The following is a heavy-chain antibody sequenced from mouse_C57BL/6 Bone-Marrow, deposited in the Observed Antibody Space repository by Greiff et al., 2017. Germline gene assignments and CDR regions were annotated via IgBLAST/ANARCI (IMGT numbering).Heavy chain of an antibody. CDR2: IYPRSGNT. J-gene: IGHJ1*03. Sequence: VQLQQSGAELARPGASVKLSCKASGYTFTSYGISWVKQRTGQGLEWIGEIYPRSGNTYYNEKFKGKATLTADKSSSTAYMELRSLTSEDSAVYFCARERFYYGSSYWYFDVWGTGTTVTVSS. D-gene: IGHD1-1*01. CDR1: GYTFTSYG. CDR3: ARERFYYGSSYWYFDV. V-gene: IGHV1-81*01.